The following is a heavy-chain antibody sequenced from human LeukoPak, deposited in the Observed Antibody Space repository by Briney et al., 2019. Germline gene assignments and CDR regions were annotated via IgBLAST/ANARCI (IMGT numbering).Heavy chain of an antibody. CDR3: ARDIVSGSGSLDY. D-gene: IGHD3-10*01. Sequence: PGGSLRLSCAASRFGFSNYWMHWVRQAPGKGLGWVSRVKSDGSNPSYADSVKGRFTISRDHAENMLYLQMNTLGAEDTAVYYCARDIVSGSGSLDYWGQGTLVTVSS. CDR2: VKSDGSNP. J-gene: IGHJ4*02. V-gene: IGHV3-74*01. CDR1: RFGFSNYW.